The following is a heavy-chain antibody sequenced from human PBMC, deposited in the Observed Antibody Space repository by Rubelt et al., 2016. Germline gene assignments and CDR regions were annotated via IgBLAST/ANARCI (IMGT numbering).Heavy chain of an antibody. CDR2: IKQDGSEK. CDR3: ASGYLSNSFDY. J-gene: IGHJ4*02. CDR1: GFTFSSYW. V-gene: IGHV3-7*02. Sequence: EVQLVESGGGLVQPGGSLRLSCAASGFTFSSYWMSWVRQAPGKGLEWVANIKQDGSEKYYVDSVKGRFTISRDNAKNSLVLQMNSLRAEDTAVYYCASGYLSNSFDYWGQGTLVTVSS. D-gene: IGHD5-18*01.